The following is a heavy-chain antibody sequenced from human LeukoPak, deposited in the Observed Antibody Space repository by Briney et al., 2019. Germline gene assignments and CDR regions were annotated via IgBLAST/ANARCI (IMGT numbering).Heavy chain of an antibody. CDR3: AKDRSPYSVGL. V-gene: IGHV3-23*01. Sequence: GGSLRLSCAASGFTFSSYAMSWVRQAPGKGLEWVSAISGSGGSTYYADSVKGRFTISRDNSKNTVYLQMNSLRAEDTAVYYCAKDRSPYSVGLWGQGTLVTVSS. D-gene: IGHD1-26*01. J-gene: IGHJ4*02. CDR1: GFTFSSYA. CDR2: ISGSGGST.